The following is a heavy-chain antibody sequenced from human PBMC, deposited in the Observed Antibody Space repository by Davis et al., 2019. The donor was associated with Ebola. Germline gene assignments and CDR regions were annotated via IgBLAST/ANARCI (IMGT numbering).Heavy chain of an antibody. V-gene: IGHV5-51*01. CDR1: GYSFTSYW. D-gene: IGHD3-22*01. Sequence: GGSLRLSCQGSGYSFTSYWIGWVRQMPGKGLEWMGIIYPGDSDTRYSPSFQGQVTISADKSISTAYLQWSSLKASDTAMYYCARLYYYDSSGYWWYFDLWGRGTLVTVSS. CDR3: ARLYYYDSSGYWWYFDL. J-gene: IGHJ2*01. CDR2: IYPGDSDT.